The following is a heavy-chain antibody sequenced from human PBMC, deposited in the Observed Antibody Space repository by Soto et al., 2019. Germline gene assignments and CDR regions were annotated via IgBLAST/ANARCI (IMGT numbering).Heavy chain of an antibody. D-gene: IGHD3-10*01. J-gene: IGHJ5*02. CDR1: GGSISSSSYY. Sequence: QLQLQESGSGLVKPSETLSLTCTVSGGSISSSSYYWGWIRQPPGKGLEWIGSIYYSGSTYYNPSLKRRVTRSVDTSKNQFALKLSSVTAADTAVYYCARATVMGVGWFDPWGQGTLVTVSS. CDR2: IYYSGST. V-gene: IGHV4-39*01. CDR3: ARATVMGVGWFDP.